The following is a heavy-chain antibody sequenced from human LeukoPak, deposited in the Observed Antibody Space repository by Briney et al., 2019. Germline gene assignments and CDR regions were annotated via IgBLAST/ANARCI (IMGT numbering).Heavy chain of an antibody. D-gene: IGHD5-24*01. CDR2: IYYSGNT. Sequence: SETLSLTCTVSGGTINSGGYCWSWIRQHPGKGLEWVGYIYYSGNTYYNPSLKSRITISLDTSKNQFSLRLGSVAAADTAVYYCATRRWLQFDYWGQGTLVTVSS. V-gene: IGHV4-31*03. CDR1: GGTINSGGYC. J-gene: IGHJ4*02. CDR3: ATRRWLQFDY.